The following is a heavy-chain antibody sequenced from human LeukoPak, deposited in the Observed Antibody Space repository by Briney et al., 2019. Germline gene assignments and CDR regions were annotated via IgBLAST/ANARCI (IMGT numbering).Heavy chain of an antibody. J-gene: IGHJ6*03. V-gene: IGHV1-18*01. CDR2: ISAYNGKT. CDR1: GYTFTSYG. Sequence: ASVKVSCKASGYTFTSYGISWVRQAPGQGLEWMGWISAYNGKTNYAQKLLGRVTMTTDTSTSTAYMELRRLRSADTAVYYCARDTLEYSTMSSWSYYYYYYMDVWGKGTTVTVSS. CDR3: ARDTLEYSTMSSWSYYYYYYMDV. D-gene: IGHD6-6*01.